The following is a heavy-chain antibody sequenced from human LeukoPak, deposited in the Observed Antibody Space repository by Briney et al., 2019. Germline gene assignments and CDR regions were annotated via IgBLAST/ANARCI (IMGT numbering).Heavy chain of an antibody. J-gene: IGHJ5*02. CDR3: ARGAQRIAVAGPFIFDP. V-gene: IGHV6-1*01. D-gene: IGHD6-19*01. Sequence: SQTLSLTCAISGDSVSSNSAAWNWIRQSPSRGLEWLGRTYYRSKWHYDYAVSVKSRITINPDTSKNQFSLQLNSVTPEDTAVYYCARGAQRIAVAGPFIFDPWGQGTLVTVSS. CDR1: GDSVSSNSAA. CDR2: TYYRSKWHY.